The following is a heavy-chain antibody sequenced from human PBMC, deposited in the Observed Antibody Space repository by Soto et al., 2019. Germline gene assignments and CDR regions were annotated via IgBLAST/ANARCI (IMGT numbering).Heavy chain of an antibody. J-gene: IGHJ6*02. D-gene: IGHD3-3*01. V-gene: IGHV1-18*01. CDR3: AGSHQQHYDFWSGYYLLYYYYGMDV. Sequence: QVQLVQSGAEVKKPGASVKVSCKASGYTFTSYGISWVRQAPGQGLEWMGWISAYNGNTNYAQKLQGRVTMTTDTSTRTDYMELRSLRSDDTAVYYCAGSHQQHYDFWSGYYLLYYYYGMDVWGQGTTVTV. CDR1: GYTFTSYG. CDR2: ISAYNGNT.